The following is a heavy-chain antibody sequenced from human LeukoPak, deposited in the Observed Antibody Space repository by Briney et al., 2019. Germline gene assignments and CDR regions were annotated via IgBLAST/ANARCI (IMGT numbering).Heavy chain of an antibody. V-gene: IGHV3-20*04. J-gene: IGHJ5*02. Sequence: GGSLRLSCAASGFKFDDYGMSWVRQAPGKGLEWVCDINWNGAWTGYADSVKGRFTISRDNAKTSLYLQMNSLRAEDTALYYCAGYYYDSSRGFDLWGQGTLVTVSA. D-gene: IGHD3-22*01. CDR3: AGYYYDSSRGFDL. CDR1: GFKFDDYG. CDR2: INWNGAWT.